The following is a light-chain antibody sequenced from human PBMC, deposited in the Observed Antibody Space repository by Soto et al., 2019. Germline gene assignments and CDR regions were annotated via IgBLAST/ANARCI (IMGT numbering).Light chain of an antibody. Sequence: SYELTQPPSVSVSPGQTASITCSGDKLGEKFVSWYQQKPGQSPVLVIYQDSKRPSGIPERFSGSNSGNTATLTISGTQAMDEADYYCQAWDNSIVVFGGGTKLTVL. CDR1: KLGEKF. J-gene: IGLJ2*01. CDR3: QAWDNSIVV. CDR2: QDS. V-gene: IGLV3-1*01.